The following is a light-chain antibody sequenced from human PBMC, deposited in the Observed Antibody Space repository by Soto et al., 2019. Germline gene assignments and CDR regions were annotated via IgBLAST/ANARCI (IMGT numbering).Light chain of an antibody. V-gene: IGKV1-33*01. Sequence: DIQMTQSPSSLSASVGDRVTITCQASQNISNFLNWSQQKPGKVPKVLIYDASNLQTGVPSRFSGSGSGTNFTFTISSLQPEDFATYYCQQYDSLPFNFGPGTKVDIK. CDR1: QNISNF. CDR2: DAS. J-gene: IGKJ3*01. CDR3: QQYDSLPFN.